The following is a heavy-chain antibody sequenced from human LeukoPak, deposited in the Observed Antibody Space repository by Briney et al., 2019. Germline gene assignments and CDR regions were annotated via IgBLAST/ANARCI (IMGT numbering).Heavy chain of an antibody. CDR1: GFTFSKYG. CDR2: ISGSGGTT. CDR3: AKDAVLLWFGELAPSDY. D-gene: IGHD3-10*01. Sequence: GGSLRLSCAASGFTFSKYGMSWVRQAPGKGLEWVSVISGSGGTTYYADSVKGRFSISRDNSKNTLYLQMNSLRAEDTAVYYCAKDAVLLWFGELAPSDYWGQGTLVTVSS. J-gene: IGHJ4*02. V-gene: IGHV3-23*01.